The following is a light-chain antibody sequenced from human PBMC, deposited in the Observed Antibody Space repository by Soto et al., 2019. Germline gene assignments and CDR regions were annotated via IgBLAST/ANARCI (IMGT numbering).Light chain of an antibody. V-gene: IGKV1-6*01. J-gene: IGKJ2*01. CDR3: LQVHNDPS. Sequence: AIQMTQSPSSLSVSVGDSVTITCRASQDIRTDLGWYQQKPGKAPKLLMYTASSLEPGVPSRFSGSGSGTDFTLTISSLQPEDFATYYCLQVHNDPSFGQGTKLEIK. CDR1: QDIRTD. CDR2: TAS.